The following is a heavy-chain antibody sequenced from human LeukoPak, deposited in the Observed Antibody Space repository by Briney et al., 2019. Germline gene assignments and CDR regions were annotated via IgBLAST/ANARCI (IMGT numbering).Heavy chain of an antibody. V-gene: IGHV3-23*01. Sequence: GSLRLSCAASGFTFSSYAMTWVRQAPGKGLEWVSAISGSGGSTYYADSVKGRFTISRDNSKNTLYLQMNSLRAEDTAVYYCARDRYSSSPPSDYWGQGTLVTVSS. J-gene: IGHJ4*02. D-gene: IGHD6-13*01. CDR1: GFTFSSYA. CDR3: ARDRYSSSPPSDY. CDR2: ISGSGGST.